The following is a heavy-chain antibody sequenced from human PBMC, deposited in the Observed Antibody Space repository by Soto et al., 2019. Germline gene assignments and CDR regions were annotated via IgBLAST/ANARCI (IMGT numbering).Heavy chain of an antibody. CDR2: IYHSGST. D-gene: IGHD3-16*02. Sequence: KPSDTLSLTCAVSGGSISSSNWWRWVRQPPGKGLEWIGEIYHSGSTNYNPSLKSRVTISVDKSKNQFSLKLSSVTAADTAVYYCARLTLGANYVWGSYRYTSWLFDYWGQGTLVTVSS. CDR1: GGSISSSNW. CDR3: ARLTLGANYVWGSYRYTSWLFDY. J-gene: IGHJ4*02. V-gene: IGHV4-4*02.